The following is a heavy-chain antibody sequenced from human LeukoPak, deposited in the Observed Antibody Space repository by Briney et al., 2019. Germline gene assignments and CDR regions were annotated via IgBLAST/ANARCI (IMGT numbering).Heavy chain of an antibody. CDR1: GFTVSSNY. Sequence: GGSLRLSCAASGFTVSSNYMSWVRQAPGKGLEWVSAISGSGGSTYYADSVKGRFTISRDNSKNTLYLQMNSLRAEDTAVYYCAGGGELEPLDYWGQGTLVTVSS. J-gene: IGHJ4*02. CDR2: ISGSGGST. CDR3: AGGGELEPLDY. D-gene: IGHD1-14*01. V-gene: IGHV3-23*01.